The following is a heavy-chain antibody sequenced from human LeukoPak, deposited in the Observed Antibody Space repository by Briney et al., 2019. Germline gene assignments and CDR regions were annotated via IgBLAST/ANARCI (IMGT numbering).Heavy chain of an antibody. D-gene: IGHD1-1*01. CDR2: VYYTGST. CDR1: GGSISNYY. V-gene: IGHV4-59*01. Sequence: SETLSLTCIVSGGSISNYYWSWIRQPPGKGLEWIGYVYYTGSTNYNPPLKSRVTISIDTSKMQFSLKLSSVTAADTAVYYCARRVATTGIYAFDIWGQGTMITVSS. J-gene: IGHJ3*02. CDR3: ARRVATTGIYAFDI.